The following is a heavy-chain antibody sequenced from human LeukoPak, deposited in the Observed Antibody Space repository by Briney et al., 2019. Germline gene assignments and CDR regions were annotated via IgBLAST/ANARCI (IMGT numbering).Heavy chain of an antibody. CDR3: ARVYSNPTSYYYYYYMDV. CDR2: IYYSGST. CDR1: GGSISSYY. Sequence: PSETLSLTCTGSGGSISSYYWSWIRQPPGKGLEWIGYIYYSGSTNYNPSLKSRVTISVDTSKNQFSLKLSSVTAADTAVYYCARVYSNPTSYYYYYYMDVWGKGTTVTVSS. J-gene: IGHJ6*03. V-gene: IGHV4-59*01. D-gene: IGHD4-11*01.